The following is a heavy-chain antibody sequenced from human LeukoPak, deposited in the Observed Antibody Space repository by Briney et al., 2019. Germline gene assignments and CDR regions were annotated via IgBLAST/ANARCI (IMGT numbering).Heavy chain of an antibody. CDR2: ISSSSSYI. CDR3: ARDHGYGSGSYWDY. Sequence: GGSLRLSCAASGFTVSSNYMSWVRQAPGKGLEWVSSISSSSSYIYYADSVKGRFTISRDNAKNSLYLQMNSLRAEDTAVYYCARDHGYGSGSYWDYWGQGTLVTVSS. J-gene: IGHJ4*02. CDR1: GFTVSSNY. D-gene: IGHD3-10*01. V-gene: IGHV3-21*01.